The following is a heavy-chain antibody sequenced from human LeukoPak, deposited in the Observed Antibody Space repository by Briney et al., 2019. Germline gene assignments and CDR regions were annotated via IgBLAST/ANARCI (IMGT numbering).Heavy chain of an antibody. D-gene: IGHD6-19*01. CDR2: IYYSGST. CDR3: ARSQWLVSVGFDY. J-gene: IGHJ4*02. Sequence: SETLSLTCTVSGGSISSYYWSWIRQPPGKGLEWIGYIYYSGSTNYNPSLKSRVTISVDTSKNQSSLKLSSVTAADTAGYYCARSQWLVSVGFDYWGQGTLVTVSS. CDR1: GGSISSYY. V-gene: IGHV4-59*01.